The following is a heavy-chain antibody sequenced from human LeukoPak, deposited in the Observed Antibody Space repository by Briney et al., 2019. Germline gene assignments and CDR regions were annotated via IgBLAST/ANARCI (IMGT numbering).Heavy chain of an antibody. CDR1: GGSFSSYY. CDR2: INHSGST. J-gene: IGHJ6*03. CDR3: ARDPYSGSYGNYYYYFMDV. V-gene: IGHV4-34*01. D-gene: IGHD1-26*01. Sequence: SETLSLTCAVYGGSFSSYYWSWIRQPPGKGLEWIGEINHSGSTNYNPSLKSRVTISVDTSKNQFSLKLSSVTAADTAVYYCARDPYSGSYGNYYYYFMDVWGKGTTVTISS.